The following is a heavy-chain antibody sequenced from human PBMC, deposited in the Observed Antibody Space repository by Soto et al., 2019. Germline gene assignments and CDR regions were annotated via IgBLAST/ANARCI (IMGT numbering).Heavy chain of an antibody. V-gene: IGHV3-7*01. Sequence: EVQLVESGGGLVQPGGSLRLSCAASGFTFSRYWMTWVRQAPGKGLEWVANIKQDGSEKYYVDSVKGRFTISRDNAKNSLYLQTNSLRAEDTAVYYCAADPRPQLVPIDYWGQGTLVTVSS. CDR1: GFTFSRYW. J-gene: IGHJ4*02. CDR2: IKQDGSEK. CDR3: AADPRPQLVPIDY. D-gene: IGHD6-6*01.